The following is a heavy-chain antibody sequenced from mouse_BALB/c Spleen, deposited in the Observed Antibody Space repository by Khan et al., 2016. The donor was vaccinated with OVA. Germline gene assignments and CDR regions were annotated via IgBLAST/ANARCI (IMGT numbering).Heavy chain of an antibody. D-gene: IGHD2-3*01. CDR2: IYPGEANT. CDR1: GHAFSNYW. J-gene: IGHJ3*01. Sequence: QVQLKQSGAELVRPGSSVKISCKASGHAFSNYWMNWVKQRPGQGLEWIGQIYPGEANTNYNGKFKGKVTLTVDKSSSTAYMQLSSLTSEDSAGYFCAREGYDGYYRAWFAYWGQGTLVTVSA. CDR3: AREGYDGYYRAWFAY. V-gene: IGHV1-80*01.